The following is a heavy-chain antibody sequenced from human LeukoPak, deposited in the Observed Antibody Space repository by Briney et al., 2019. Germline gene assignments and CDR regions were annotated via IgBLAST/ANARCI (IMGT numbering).Heavy chain of an antibody. CDR3: TTDRLLGHCSTSCYTRDAFDI. Sequence: PGGSLRLSCAASGFTFSNVWMSWVRQAPGKGLEWVGRIKSKTDGCTTDCAAPVKGRFTISRDDSKNTLYMQINSLKTEDTAVYYCTTDRLLGHCSTSCYTRDAFDIWGQGTMVTVSS. CDR2: IKSKTDGCTT. V-gene: IGHV3-15*01. D-gene: IGHD2-2*02. J-gene: IGHJ3*02. CDR1: GFTFSNVW.